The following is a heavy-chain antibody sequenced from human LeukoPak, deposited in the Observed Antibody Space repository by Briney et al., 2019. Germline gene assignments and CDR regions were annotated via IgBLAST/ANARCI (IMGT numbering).Heavy chain of an antibody. Sequence: SETLSLTCAVYGGSFSGYYWSWIRQPPGKGLEWIGEINHGGSTNYNPSLKSRVTISVDTSKNQFSLKLSSVTAADTAVYYCARGPYSSGWYGRVSAFDIWGQGTMVTVSS. CDR2: INHGGST. CDR1: GGSFSGYY. CDR3: ARGPYSSGWYGRVSAFDI. J-gene: IGHJ3*02. V-gene: IGHV4-34*01. D-gene: IGHD6-19*01.